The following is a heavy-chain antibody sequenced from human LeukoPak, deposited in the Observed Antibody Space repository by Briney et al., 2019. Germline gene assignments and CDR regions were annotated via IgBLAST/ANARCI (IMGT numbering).Heavy chain of an antibody. CDR3: AGEVVVAATVDY. CDR2: IYYSGTT. V-gene: IGHV4-59*12. J-gene: IGHJ4*02. CDR1: GGSISSYY. D-gene: IGHD2-15*01. Sequence: KSSETLSLTCTVSGGSISSYYWNWIRQPPAKGLEWIGYIYYSGTTNYNPSLKSRVSMSVDTSKNQFSLKLSSVTAADTAVYYCAGEVVVAATVDYWGQGTLVTVSS.